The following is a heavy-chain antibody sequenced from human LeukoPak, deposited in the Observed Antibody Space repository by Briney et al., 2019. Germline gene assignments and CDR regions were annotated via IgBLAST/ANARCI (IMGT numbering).Heavy chain of an antibody. V-gene: IGHV3-21*01. J-gene: IGHJ4*02. CDR2: ISSSSSYI. CDR1: GFTFSSYR. Sequence: GGSLRLSCAASGFTFSSYRMNWVRQAPGKGLEWVSSISSSSSYIYYADSVKGRFTISRDNAKNSLYLQMNSLRAEDTAVYYCARDTHYGSGSYYNMGALGFDYWGQGTLVTVSS. CDR3: ARDTHYGSGSYYNMGALGFDY. D-gene: IGHD3-10*01.